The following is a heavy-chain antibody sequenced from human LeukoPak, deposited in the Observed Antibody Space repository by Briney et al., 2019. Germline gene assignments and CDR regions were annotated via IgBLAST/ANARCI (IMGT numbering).Heavy chain of an antibody. CDR3: ARNRTGTFDF. V-gene: IGHV1-18*01. CDR2: ISGDSYDT. CDR1: GYTFRNYG. D-gene: IGHD3-10*01. Sequence: ASVKVSCKASGYTFRNYGINWVRQAPGQGLEWLGWISGDSYDTKYEQKLQGRVTMTADTSTSTAYMELRSLTSDDTAVYYCARNRTGTFDFWGQGTLVTLYS. J-gene: IGHJ4*02.